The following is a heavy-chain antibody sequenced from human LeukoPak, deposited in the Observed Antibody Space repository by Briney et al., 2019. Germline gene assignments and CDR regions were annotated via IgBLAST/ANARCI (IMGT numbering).Heavy chain of an antibody. D-gene: IGHD3/OR15-3a*01. V-gene: IGHV1-46*01. CDR2: INPSGGTT. J-gene: IGHJ4*02. CDR3: ARGGTWTIYYFDY. Sequence: ASVKVSCKASGYTFTSYYMHWVRQAPGQGLEWMGIINPSGGTTTYAQKFQGRVTMTRDTSTSTVYMELSSLRSEDTAVYFCARGGTWTIYYFDYWGQGTLVTVSS. CDR1: GYTFTSYY.